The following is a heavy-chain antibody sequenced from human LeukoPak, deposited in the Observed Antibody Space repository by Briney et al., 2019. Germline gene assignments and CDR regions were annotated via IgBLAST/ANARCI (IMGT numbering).Heavy chain of an antibody. Sequence: PSETLSLTCTVSGGSIISSDYHWGWVRQPPGKGLEWIGEIDHSGSTSYNPSLKSRVTMSVDRSQNQFSLRLSTVTAADTAVYYCARGLVEMATRYIDLWGRGTLVTVSS. V-gene: IGHV4-39*07. J-gene: IGHJ2*01. D-gene: IGHD5-24*01. CDR3: ARGLVEMATRYIDL. CDR2: IDHSGST. CDR1: GGSIISSDYH.